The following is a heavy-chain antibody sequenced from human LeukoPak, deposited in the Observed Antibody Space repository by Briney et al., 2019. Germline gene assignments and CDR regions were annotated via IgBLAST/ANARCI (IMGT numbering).Heavy chain of an antibody. CDR1: GGSISSYY. D-gene: IGHD3-16*01. V-gene: IGHV4-59*01. CDR3: AGQLRGENAFDI. CDR2: IYYSGGT. J-gene: IGHJ3*02. Sequence: SETLSLTCTVSGGSISSYYWSWIRQPPGKGLEWIGYIYYSGGTNYNPSLKSRVTISVDTSKNQFSLKLSSVTAADTAVYYCAGQLRGENAFDIWGQGTMVTVSS.